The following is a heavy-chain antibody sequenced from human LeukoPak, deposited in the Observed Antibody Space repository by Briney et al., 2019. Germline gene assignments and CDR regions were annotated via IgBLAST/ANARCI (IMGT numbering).Heavy chain of an antibody. CDR2: AYYRSTWYN. CDR3: ARGLTQYDCFDP. J-gene: IGHJ5*02. D-gene: IGHD2-2*01. V-gene: IGHV6-1*01. Sequence: SQTLSLTCAISGDSVSSNSVTWNWIRQSPSRGLEWLGRAYYRSTWYNDYAVSVRGRITVNPDTSKNQFSLHLNSVTPEDTAVYYCARGLTQYDCFDPWGQGILVTVSS. CDR1: GDSVSSNSVT.